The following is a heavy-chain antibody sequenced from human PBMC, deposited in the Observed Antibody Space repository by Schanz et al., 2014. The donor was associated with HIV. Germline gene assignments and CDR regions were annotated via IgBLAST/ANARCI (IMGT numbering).Heavy chain of an antibody. CDR3: ARRSSDGGYYDN. J-gene: IGHJ4*02. Sequence: QVQLVESGGGVVQPGRSLRLSCAASGFTFSSYGMHWVRQAPGKGLEWVAVIWYDGSNKYYADSVKGRFTISRDNSRKTLYLQMNSLRDEDTAVYYCARRSSDGGYYDNWGQGTLVTVSS. V-gene: IGHV3-33*01. CDR2: IWYDGSNK. CDR1: GFTFSSYG. D-gene: IGHD2-15*01.